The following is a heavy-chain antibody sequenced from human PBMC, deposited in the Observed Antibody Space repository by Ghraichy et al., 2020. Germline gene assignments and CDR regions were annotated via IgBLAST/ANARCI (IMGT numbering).Heavy chain of an antibody. Sequence: SETLSLTCAISGDSVSSNSAAWNWIRQSPSRGLEWLGRTYYRSKWYIDYAESVRSRISINADTSKNQFSLQLNSVTPEDTAVYYCARYPGGIDGFDYWGQGTLVTVSS. CDR3: ARYPGGIDGFDY. CDR2: TYYRSKWYI. CDR1: GDSVSSNSAA. J-gene: IGHJ4*02. V-gene: IGHV6-1*01. D-gene: IGHD2-8*02.